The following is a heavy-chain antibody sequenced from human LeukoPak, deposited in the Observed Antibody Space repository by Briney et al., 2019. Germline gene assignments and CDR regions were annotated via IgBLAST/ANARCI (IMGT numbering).Heavy chain of an antibody. Sequence: GGSLRLSCTACRFTFNNYALTWVRQTPGKGLECISAISGDGVSPYYADSVRGRFTISRDNSKNTLYLQMNSLRVEDTAVYFCARDPGAFPYFFDCWGRGTLVTVSS. J-gene: IGHJ4*02. CDR1: RFTFNNYA. D-gene: IGHD4/OR15-4a*01. CDR2: ISGDGVSP. CDR3: ARDPGAFPYFFDC. V-gene: IGHV3-23*01.